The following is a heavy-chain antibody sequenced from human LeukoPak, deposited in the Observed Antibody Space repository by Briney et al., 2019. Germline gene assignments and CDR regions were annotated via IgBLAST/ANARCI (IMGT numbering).Heavy chain of an antibody. J-gene: IGHJ4*02. Sequence: SQTLSLXCTVSGGSINSGAYYWSWIRQPAGKGLEWIGRIYTSGTTNYNPSLKSRLTISTDTSKNQFSLKLSSVTAADTAVYYCARDHPHYYYDTSGYYDYWGQGNLVTVSS. D-gene: IGHD3-22*01. CDR2: IYTSGTT. V-gene: IGHV4-61*02. CDR1: GGSINSGAYY. CDR3: ARDHPHYYYDTSGYYDY.